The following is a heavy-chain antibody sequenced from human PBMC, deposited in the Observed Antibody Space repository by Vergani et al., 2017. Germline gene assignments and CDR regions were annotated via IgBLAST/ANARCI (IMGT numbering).Heavy chain of an antibody. CDR1: GFTVSSNY. CDR2: IYSGGST. V-gene: IGHV3-53*01. CDR3: ARARGDRHYYYYYGMDV. Sequence: EVQLVESGGGLIQPGGSLRLSCAASGFTVSSNYMSWVRQAPGKGLEWVSVIYSGGSTYYADSVKGRFTISRDNSKNTLYLQMNSLRAEDTAVYDCARARGDRHYYYYYGMDVWGQGTTVTVSS. D-gene: IGHD2-21*02. J-gene: IGHJ6*02.